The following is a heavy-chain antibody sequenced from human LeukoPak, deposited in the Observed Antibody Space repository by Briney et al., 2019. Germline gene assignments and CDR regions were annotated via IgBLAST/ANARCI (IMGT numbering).Heavy chain of an antibody. Sequence: ASVKVSCKVSGYIFTELSMHWVRQAPGKGLEWMGGFDPEDGETIYAQKFQGRVTMTEDTSTDTAYMELSSLRSEDTAVYYCATGRYSYGSGSNYYYYYGMDVWGQGTTVTVSS. V-gene: IGHV1-24*01. CDR3: ATGRYSYGSGSNYYYYYGMDV. J-gene: IGHJ6*02. CDR1: GYIFTELS. CDR2: FDPEDGET. D-gene: IGHD3-10*01.